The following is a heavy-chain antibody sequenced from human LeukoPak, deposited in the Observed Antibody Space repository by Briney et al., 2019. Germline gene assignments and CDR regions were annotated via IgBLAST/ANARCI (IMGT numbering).Heavy chain of an antibody. D-gene: IGHD3-3*01. CDR2: IYYSGST. CDR1: GGSISSYY. J-gene: IGHJ6*02. Sequence: KPSETLSLTCTVSGGSISSYYWSWIRQPPGKGLEWIGYIYYSGSTNYNPSLKSRVTISVDTSKNQFSLKLSSVTAADTAVYYCAGRSLEWLLPYYYYGMDVWGQGTTVTVSS. CDR3: AGRSLEWLLPYYYYGMDV. V-gene: IGHV4-59*01.